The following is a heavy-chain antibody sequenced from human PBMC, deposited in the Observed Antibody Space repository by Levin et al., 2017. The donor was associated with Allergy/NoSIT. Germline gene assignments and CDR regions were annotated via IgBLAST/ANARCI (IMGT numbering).Heavy chain of an antibody. CDR3: AKDRYGGFGEFGGFDI. D-gene: IGHD3-10*01. J-gene: IGHJ3*02. CDR2: ISYDGSYK. CDR1: GFIFGNYD. V-gene: IGHV3-30*18. Sequence: PGGSLRLSCVASGFIFGNYDMGWVRQAPGKGLEWVAVISYDGSYKYYADCVKGRFTFSRDNSKNTLYLQMNSLTTEDTAVYYCAKDRYGGFGEFGGFDIWGQGTLVTVSS.